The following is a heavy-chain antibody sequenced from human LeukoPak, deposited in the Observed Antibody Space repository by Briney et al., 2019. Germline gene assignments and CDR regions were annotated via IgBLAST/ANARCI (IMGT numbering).Heavy chain of an antibody. J-gene: IGHJ4*02. Sequence: GGSLRLSCAASGFTYSNYWMAWVRQTPAKGLEWVAKIKYDGSEKYYVGSVRGRFTISRDNVKNSLYLEMNSLRAEDTAVYYCARESAYYGSGSGDYWGQGTLVTVSS. V-gene: IGHV3-7*01. D-gene: IGHD3-10*01. CDR2: IKYDGSEK. CDR3: ARESAYYGSGSGDY. CDR1: GFTYSNYW.